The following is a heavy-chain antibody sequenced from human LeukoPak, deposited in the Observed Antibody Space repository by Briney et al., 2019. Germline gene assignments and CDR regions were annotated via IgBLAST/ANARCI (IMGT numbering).Heavy chain of an antibody. V-gene: IGHV3-9*01. CDR2: IRWNSGSR. Sequence: GGCLSLSCPASGFTFDDYAMGSVRHARGRGRGWVSVIRWNSGSRGYADSVKGRFTLSRDNAKNSLYLQMNSLRAEDTALYYCAKDLSIAVAGTGAFDIWGQGTMVTVSS. CDR3: AKDLSIAVAGTGAFDI. J-gene: IGHJ3*02. CDR1: GFTFDDYA. D-gene: IGHD6-19*01.